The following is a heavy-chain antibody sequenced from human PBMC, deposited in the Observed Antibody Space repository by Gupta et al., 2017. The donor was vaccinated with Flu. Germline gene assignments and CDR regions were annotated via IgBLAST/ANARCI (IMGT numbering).Heavy chain of an antibody. V-gene: IGHV3-23*01. Sequence: EAQLLESGGGLVKPGGSLRHSCAAYGFYFSSYALSWVRQAPGKGLEWVSAIRGSGGSTYYADSVKGRFTISRDNSKNTLYLQMNSLRAEDTAVYYCAKAMIVVVGTDAFDIWGQGTMVTVSS. D-gene: IGHD3-22*01. CDR1: GFYFSSYA. CDR3: AKAMIVVVGTDAFDI. CDR2: IRGSGGST. J-gene: IGHJ3*02.